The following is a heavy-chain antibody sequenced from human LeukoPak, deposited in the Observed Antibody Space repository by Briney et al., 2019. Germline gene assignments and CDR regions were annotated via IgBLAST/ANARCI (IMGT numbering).Heavy chain of an antibody. CDR2: INHSGST. CDR3: ARLMPGLSMDV. Sequence: SETLSLTCAVYGGSFSGYYWSWIRQPPGKGLEWIGEINHSGSTNYNPSLKSRVTMSVDTSKSQFSLKLSSVTAADTAVYYCARLMPGLSMDVWGKGTPVTVSS. J-gene: IGHJ6*03. CDR1: GGSFSGYY. D-gene: IGHD2-8*01. V-gene: IGHV4-34*01.